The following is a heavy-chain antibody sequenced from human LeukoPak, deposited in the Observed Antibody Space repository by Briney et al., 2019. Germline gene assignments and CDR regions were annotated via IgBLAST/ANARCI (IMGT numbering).Heavy chain of an antibody. CDR1: DGSMSPYY. CDR3: ARGGYYCLDV. V-gene: IGHV4-59*01. Sequence: SETLSLTCTVSDGSMSPYYWSWIRQSPGRGLEWIAYIFYNGNTKYNPSLRSRVTISIDTSRNQFSLNLNSVTAADTAVYYCARGGYYCLDVWGKGTTVTVSS. CDR2: IFYNGNT. J-gene: IGHJ6*03.